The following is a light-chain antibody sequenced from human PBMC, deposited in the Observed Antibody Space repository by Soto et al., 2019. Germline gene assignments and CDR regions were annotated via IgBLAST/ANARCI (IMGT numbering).Light chain of an antibody. V-gene: IGKV3-20*01. J-gene: IGKJ4*01. CDR1: QSVSRS. Sequence: EIVLTHSPGTLSLSAGERATLSCRASQSVSRSLAWYQQKRGQAPRLVIYGASSRAAGIPDRFSGSGSGTDFTLTISRLEPEDFAVYYCQQYGSSPLLTFGGGTKVDIK. CDR2: GAS. CDR3: QQYGSSPLLT.